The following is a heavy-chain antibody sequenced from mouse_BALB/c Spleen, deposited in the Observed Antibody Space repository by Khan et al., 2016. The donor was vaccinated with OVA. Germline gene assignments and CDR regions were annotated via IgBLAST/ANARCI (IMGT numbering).Heavy chain of an antibody. CDR2: LWAGGST. CDR3: ARLEDI. CDR1: GFSLTSYG. J-gene: IGHJ2*01. V-gene: IGHV2-9*02. D-gene: IGHD1-3*01. Sequence: QVQLKESGPGLVAPSQSLSITCTVSGFSLTSYGLHWVRQPPGKGLEWLGVLWAGGSTNYNSALMSRLSISKDNSKSQVCLKMNSLQTDETAMYYCARLEDIWGQGTTRTVSS.